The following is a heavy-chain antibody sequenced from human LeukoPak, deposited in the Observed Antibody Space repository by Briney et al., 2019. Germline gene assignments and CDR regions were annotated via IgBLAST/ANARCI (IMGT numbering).Heavy chain of an antibody. CDR3: ARGGSGTSWYWYY. V-gene: IGHV3-7*01. D-gene: IGHD6-13*01. CDR2: INPDGSEK. J-gene: IGHJ4*02. CDR1: GFTFSSLW. Sequence: GGSLRLSCEASGFTFSSLWMTWVRQAPGKGLEWVANINPDGSEKYYVDSVKGRFTISRDNAQNSLYLQMNSLRAEDTAIYFCARGGSGTSWYWYYWGQRTLVTASS.